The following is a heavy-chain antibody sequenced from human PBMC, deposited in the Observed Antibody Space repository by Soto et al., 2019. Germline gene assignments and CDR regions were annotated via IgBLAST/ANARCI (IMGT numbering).Heavy chain of an antibody. Sequence: QVQLVQSGAEVKKPGSSVKVSCKASGGTFSSYAINWVRQAPGQGLEWMGGIIPIFGTADYAQKFQGRVTITADESTTTAHMQLSSLRSEDTAVYYCASVAAKYYCYGMDGWGQGTTVTVSS. V-gene: IGHV1-69*12. J-gene: IGHJ6*02. D-gene: IGHD6-25*01. CDR1: GGTFSSYA. CDR2: IIPIFGTA. CDR3: ASVAAKYYCYGMDG.